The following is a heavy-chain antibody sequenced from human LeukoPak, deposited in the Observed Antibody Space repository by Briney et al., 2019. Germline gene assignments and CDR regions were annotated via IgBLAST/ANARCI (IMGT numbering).Heavy chain of an antibody. D-gene: IGHD3-22*01. V-gene: IGHV3-9*01. CDR1: GFTFDDYA. J-gene: IGHJ4*02. Sequence: GRSLRLSCAASGFTFDDYAMHWVRQAPGKGLEWGSGISWNSGSIGYADSVKGRFTISRDNAKNSLYLQMNSLRAEDTALYYCAKDKDYYDSSGYYDYWGQGTLVTVSS. CDR3: AKDKDYYDSSGYYDY. CDR2: ISWNSGSI.